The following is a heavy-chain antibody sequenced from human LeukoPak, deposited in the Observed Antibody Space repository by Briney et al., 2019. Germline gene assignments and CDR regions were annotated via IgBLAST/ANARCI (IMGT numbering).Heavy chain of an antibody. CDR2: INHSGRT. CDR1: GGSFSGYY. J-gene: IGHJ3*02. Sequence: SETLSLTCGVYGGSFSGYYWSWIRQPPGKGLEWIGEINHSGRTNYNPSLKSRVTISVDTSKNQFSLKLSSVTAADTAVYYCARGCDDSSGYYDAFDIWGQGTKVTVSS. V-gene: IGHV4-34*01. D-gene: IGHD3-22*01. CDR3: ARGCDDSSGYYDAFDI.